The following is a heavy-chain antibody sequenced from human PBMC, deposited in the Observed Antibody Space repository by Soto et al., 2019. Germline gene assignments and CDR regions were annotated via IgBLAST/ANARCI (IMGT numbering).Heavy chain of an antibody. CDR1: GYTLTELS. CDR2: FDPEDGET. V-gene: IGHV1-24*01. CDR3: ARDPAYVDLVATIGLLSEVFHY. J-gene: IGHJ4*02. D-gene: IGHD5-12*01. Sequence: ASVKVSCKVSGYTLTELSMHWVRQAPGKGLEWMGGFDPEDGETIYAQKFQGRVTMTEDTSTDTAYMELSSLTSEDTAVYYCARDPAYVDLVATIGLLSEVFHYWGQGTLVTVSS.